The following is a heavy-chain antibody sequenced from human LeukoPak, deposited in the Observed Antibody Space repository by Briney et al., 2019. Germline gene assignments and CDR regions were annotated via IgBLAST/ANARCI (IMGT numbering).Heavy chain of an antibody. V-gene: IGHV3-66*01. CDR1: GITVSSNY. CDR3: AREHTTYYYAFVI. D-gene: IGHD3-10*01. Sequence: GASLRLSCAASGITVSSNYMNWVCQAPGKGLGWVSVIYSAGSTYYEDSVKGRFTISRDNSKNTLYLQMNSLRADDTAVYYCAREHTTYYYAFVIWRQRTKVTVCS. CDR2: IYSAGST. J-gene: IGHJ3*02.